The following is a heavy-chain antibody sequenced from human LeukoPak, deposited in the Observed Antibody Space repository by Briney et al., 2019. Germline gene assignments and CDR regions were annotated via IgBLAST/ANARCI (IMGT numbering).Heavy chain of an antibody. CDR2: ISGSGGST. CDR1: GFTFSSYA. CDR3: AKDCVPYLITFGGGPFDP. J-gene: IGHJ5*02. V-gene: IGHV3-23*01. Sequence: PGGSLRLSCAASGFTFSSYAMSWVRQAPGKGLEWVSAISGSGGSTYYADSVKGRFTISRDNSKNTLYLQMNSLRAEDTAVYYCAKDCVPYLITFGGGPFDPWGQGTLVTVSS. D-gene: IGHD3-16*01.